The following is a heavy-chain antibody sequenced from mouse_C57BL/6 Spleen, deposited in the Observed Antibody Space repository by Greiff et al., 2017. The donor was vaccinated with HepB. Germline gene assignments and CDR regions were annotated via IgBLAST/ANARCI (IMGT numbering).Heavy chain of an antibody. CDR2: IYPSDSET. V-gene: IGHV1-61*01. D-gene: IGHD2-1*01. J-gene: IGHJ2*01. Sequence: VQLQQPGAELVRPGSSVKLSCKASGYTFTSYWMDWVKQRPGQGLEWIGNIYPSDSETHYNQKFKDKATLTVDKSSSTAYMQLSSLTSEDSAVYYCARGGLYYGNPYYFDYWGQGTTLTVSS. CDR3: ARGGLYYGNPYYFDY. CDR1: GYTFTSYW.